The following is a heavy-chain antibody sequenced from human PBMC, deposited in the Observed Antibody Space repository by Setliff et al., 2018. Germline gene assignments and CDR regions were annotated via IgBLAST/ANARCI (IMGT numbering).Heavy chain of an antibody. V-gene: IGHV3-53*01. D-gene: IGHD1-26*01. CDR3: AKDGVGPTYTYFFDY. Sequence: PGGSLRLSCAASGFTVSANDMSWVRQAPGKGLEWISLLYDDGSEFYADSVKGRFTISRDNSKNMLYLQMSSLRPEDSAVYYCAKDGVGPTYTYFFDYWGQGTQVTVSS. CDR2: LYDDGSE. CDR1: GFTVSAND. J-gene: IGHJ4*02.